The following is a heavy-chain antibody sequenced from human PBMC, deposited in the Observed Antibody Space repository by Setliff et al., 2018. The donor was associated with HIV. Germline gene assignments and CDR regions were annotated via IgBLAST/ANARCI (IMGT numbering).Heavy chain of an antibody. CDR3: ARHHDSDFSGDPDWCDP. J-gene: IGHJ5*02. D-gene: IGHD2-15*01. CDR1: GDSISTNSPY. Sequence: SETLSLTCTVSGDSISTNSPYWAWIRQPPGKGLEWIGTIFYSGFTYYNPSLKSRVSIAVDTSKNQISMRLSSVTVADTAVYYCARHHDSDFSGDPDWCDPWGQGILVTVSS. CDR2: IFYSGFT. V-gene: IGHV4-39*01.